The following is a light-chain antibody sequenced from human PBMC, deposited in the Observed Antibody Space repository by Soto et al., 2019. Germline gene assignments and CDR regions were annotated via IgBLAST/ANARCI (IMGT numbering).Light chain of an antibody. CDR2: SVS. CDR1: TGAVTSGYC. Sequence: QAVVIQESSLTVSPGGTVTLTCASSTGAVTSGYCPNWFQQRPGQAPRSLIYSVSNKHSWTPARFSGSLLGGKAALTLSGVQTEDEADYYCLIYYGGAWVFGGGTKLTVL. V-gene: IGLV7-43*01. J-gene: IGLJ3*02. CDR3: LIYYGGAWV.